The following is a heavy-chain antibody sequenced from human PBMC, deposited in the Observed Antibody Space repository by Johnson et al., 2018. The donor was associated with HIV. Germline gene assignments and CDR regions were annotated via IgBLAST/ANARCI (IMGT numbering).Heavy chain of an antibody. CDR2: IYSGGST. CDR3: ARDGMAATKANI. V-gene: IGHV3-66*01. J-gene: IGHJ3*02. CDR1: GFTFDDYG. Sequence: EVQLVESGGGLVKPGGSLRLSCAASGFTFDDYGMSWVRQAPGKGLEWVSVIYSGGSTYYADSVKGRFTISRDNSKNTLYLQMNSLRAEDTAVYYCARDGMAATKANIWGQGTMVTVSS. D-gene: IGHD1-14*01.